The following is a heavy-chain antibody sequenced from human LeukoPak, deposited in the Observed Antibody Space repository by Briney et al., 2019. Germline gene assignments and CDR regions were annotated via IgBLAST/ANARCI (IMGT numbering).Heavy chain of an antibody. V-gene: IGHV1-2*02. J-gene: IGHJ5*02. CDR2: INPNSGGT. CDR3: ARARNMVRGVMTSNWFDP. CDR1: GYTFTGYF. Sequence: ASVKVSCKASGYTFTGYFMQWVRHAPGQGLEWMGWINPNSGGTSYAQKFQGRVTMTRDTSISTAYMELSRLRSDDTAVYYCARARNMVRGVMTSNWFDPWGQGTLVTVSS. D-gene: IGHD3-10*01.